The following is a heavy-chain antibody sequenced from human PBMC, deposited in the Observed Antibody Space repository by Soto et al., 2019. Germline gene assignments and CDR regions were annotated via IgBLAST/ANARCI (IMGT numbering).Heavy chain of an antibody. CDR1: GIIFNNYA. J-gene: IGHJ5*02. D-gene: IGHD4-17*01. V-gene: IGHV3-23*01. Sequence: EVQLLASGGGLVQPGGSLRLSCAASGIIFNNYAMSWVRQAPGKGLEWVSVITDAGGRTYYAASAQGRFTISSENSKNTLYLQMHSLRAEDTAIYYCAKSVGTYGDNTERAERFDPWGQGTLVTVSS. CDR2: ITDAGGRT. CDR3: AKSVGTYGDNTERAERFDP.